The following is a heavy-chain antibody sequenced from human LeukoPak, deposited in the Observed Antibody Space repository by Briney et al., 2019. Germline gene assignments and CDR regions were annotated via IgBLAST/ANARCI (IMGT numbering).Heavy chain of an antibody. J-gene: IGHJ4*02. D-gene: IGHD5-18*01. CDR3: ARVSPGYSYGF. CDR1: GGSISSYY. CDR2: IYYSGST. V-gene: IGHV4-59*01. Sequence: SETLSLTCTVSGGSISSYYWSWIRQPPGKGLEWIGYIYYSGSTNYNPSLKSRVTISVDTSKNQFSLKLSSVTAADTAVYYCARVSPGYSYGFWGQGTLVTVSS.